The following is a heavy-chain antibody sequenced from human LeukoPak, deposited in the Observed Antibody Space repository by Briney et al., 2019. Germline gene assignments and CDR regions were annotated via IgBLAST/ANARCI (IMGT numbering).Heavy chain of an antibody. J-gene: IGHJ4*02. CDR2: ISSSSSYI. CDR3: ARADWDTATIDY. CDR1: GFTFSSYS. V-gene: IGHV3-21*01. D-gene: IGHD5-18*01. Sequence: GSLRLSCAASGFTFSSYSMNWVRQAPGKGLEWVSSISSSSSYIYYADSVKGRFTISRDNAKNSLYLQMNSLRAEDTAVYYCARADWDTATIDYWGQGTLVTVSS.